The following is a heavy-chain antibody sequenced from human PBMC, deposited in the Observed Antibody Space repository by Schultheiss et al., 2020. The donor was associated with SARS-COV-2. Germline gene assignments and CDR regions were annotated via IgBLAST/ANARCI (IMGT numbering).Heavy chain of an antibody. J-gene: IGHJ3*02. CDR3: ARDSRYWDGGPDAFDI. CDR1: GFTFDDYA. D-gene: IGHD4-23*01. V-gene: IGHV3-9*01. Sequence: GGSLRLSCAASGFTFDDYAMHWVRQGPGKGLEWVSGIGRNGGAIGHADSVEGRFIISRDNSKNTLYLQMNSLRAEDTAVYYCARDSRYWDGGPDAFDIWGQGTMVTVSS. CDR2: IGRNGGAI.